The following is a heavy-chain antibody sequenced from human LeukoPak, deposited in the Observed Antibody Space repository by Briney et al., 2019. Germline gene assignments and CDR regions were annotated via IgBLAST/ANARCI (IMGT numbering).Heavy chain of an antibody. J-gene: IGHJ4*02. Sequence: PGGSLRLSCSASGFSFSNYWMTWVRQAPGKGLEWVGNIKQDGSQKYYLDSVKGRFTISRDNAKNSLYLQMDSLRAEDTAVYYCATYYFGSGTSFDFWGQGTLATVSS. CDR2: IKQDGSQK. D-gene: IGHD3-10*01. CDR3: ATYYFGSGTSFDF. CDR1: GFSFSNYW. V-gene: IGHV3-7*01.